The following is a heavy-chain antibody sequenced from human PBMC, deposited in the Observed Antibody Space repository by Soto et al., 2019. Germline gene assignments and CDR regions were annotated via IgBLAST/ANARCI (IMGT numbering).Heavy chain of an antibody. CDR2: INHSGST. Sequence: PSETLSLTCAVYGGSFSGYYWSRIRQPPGKGLEWIGKINHSGSTNYNPSLKSRVTISVDTSKNQFSLKLSSVTAADTAVYYCARGRGRAAAGRPQFDPWGQGTLVTVSS. D-gene: IGHD6-13*01. CDR3: ARGRGRAAAGRPQFDP. CDR1: GGSFSGYY. V-gene: IGHV4-34*01. J-gene: IGHJ5*02.